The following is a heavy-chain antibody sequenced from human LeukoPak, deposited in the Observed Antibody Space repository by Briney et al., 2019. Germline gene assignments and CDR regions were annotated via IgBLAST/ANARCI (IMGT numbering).Heavy chain of an antibody. Sequence: ASVKVSCKASGYTFTSYGISWVRQAPGQGLEWVGWISAYNGNTNYAQKLQGRVTMTTDTSTSPAYMELRSLRSDDTAVYYCARNTIAAHVDYWGQGTLVTVSS. D-gene: IGHD6-6*01. CDR3: ARNTIAAHVDY. J-gene: IGHJ4*02. CDR1: GYTFTSYG. V-gene: IGHV1-18*01. CDR2: ISAYNGNT.